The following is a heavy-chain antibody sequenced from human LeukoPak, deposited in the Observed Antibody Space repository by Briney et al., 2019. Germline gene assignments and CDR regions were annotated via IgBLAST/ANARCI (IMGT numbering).Heavy chain of an antibody. V-gene: IGHV4-34*01. CDR1: GGSFSGYY. CDR3: ARDFRFTTVVPPYYFDY. J-gene: IGHJ4*02. Sequence: SETLSLTCAVYGGSFSGYYWSWIRQPPGKGLEWIGEINHSGSTNYNPSLKSRVTISVDTSKNQFSLKLSSVTAADTAVYYCARDFRFTTVVPPYYFDYWGQGTLVSVSS. D-gene: IGHD4-23*01. CDR2: INHSGST.